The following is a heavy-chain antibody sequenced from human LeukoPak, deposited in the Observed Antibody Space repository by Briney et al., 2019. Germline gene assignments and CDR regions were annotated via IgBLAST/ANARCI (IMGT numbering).Heavy chain of an antibody. D-gene: IGHD6-6*01. CDR1: GFTFTRYW. V-gene: IGHV3-7*01. J-gene: IGHJ4*02. CDR3: SNGIYSSSY. Sequence: GGSLRLSCAAFGFTFTRYWMCWVRQAPGKGLEWVANIDQDGSEQYYLDSVEGRFTISRDNAKNSLYLQMDNLRAEDTAVYYCSNGIYSSSYWGRGTLVTVSS. CDR2: IDQDGSEQ.